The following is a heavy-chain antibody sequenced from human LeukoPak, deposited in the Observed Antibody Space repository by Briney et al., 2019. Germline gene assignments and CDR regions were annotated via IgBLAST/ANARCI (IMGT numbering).Heavy chain of an antibody. CDR2: IYYSEST. D-gene: IGHD6-6*01. Sequence: SETLSLTCTVSGGSISSYHWSWIRQPPGKGLVWHVHIYYSESTNYHLYIQSRVTISVDTSKNQFSLKLSSVPGADTVVYYCANLAARRTFDYWGQGTLVTVSS. J-gene: IGHJ4*02. CDR1: GGSISSYH. CDR3: ANLAARRTFDY. V-gene: IGHV4-59*01.